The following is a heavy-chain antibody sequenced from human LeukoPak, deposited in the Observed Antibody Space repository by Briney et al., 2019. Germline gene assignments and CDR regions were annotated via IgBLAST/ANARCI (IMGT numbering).Heavy chain of an antibody. CDR3: AKVLVLVSANRYYFDY. Sequence: GGSLRLSCAASGLTFSGSAMSWVRQAPGKGLEWVSLISGSGNSTYYADSVKGRFTVSRDNSKNTLYLQMNSLRAEDAAVYYCAKVLVLVSANRYYFDYWGQGTLVTVSS. V-gene: IGHV3-23*01. CDR1: GLTFSGSA. D-gene: IGHD2-15*01. J-gene: IGHJ4*02. CDR2: ISGSGNST.